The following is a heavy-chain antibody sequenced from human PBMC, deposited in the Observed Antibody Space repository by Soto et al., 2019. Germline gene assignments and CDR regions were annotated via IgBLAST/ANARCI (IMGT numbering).Heavy chain of an antibody. CDR1: GFTFISYD. J-gene: IGHJ5*02. D-gene: IGHD6-6*01. Sequence: GGSLRLSCVASGFTFISYDMHWVRQAPGKGLEWVAMISYDGKNKYDADSVKGRFTISRDNSKDTLYLQMNSLRAEDTAVYYCAKDRLSSSDPWGQGTLVTVSS. V-gene: IGHV3-30*18. CDR3: AKDRLSSSDP. CDR2: ISYDGKNK.